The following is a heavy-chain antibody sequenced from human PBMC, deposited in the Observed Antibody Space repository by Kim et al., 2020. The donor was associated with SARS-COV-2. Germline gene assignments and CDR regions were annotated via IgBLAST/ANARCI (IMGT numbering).Heavy chain of an antibody. Sequence: QKFPGRVTITADESTSTAYMELSSLRSEDTAVYYCARERRDGYNLNRFDYWGQGTLVTVSS. CDR3: ARERRDGYNLNRFDY. D-gene: IGHD5-12*01. J-gene: IGHJ4*02. V-gene: IGHV1-69*01.